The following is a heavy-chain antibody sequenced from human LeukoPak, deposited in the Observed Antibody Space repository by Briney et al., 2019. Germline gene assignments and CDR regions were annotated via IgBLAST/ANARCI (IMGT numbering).Heavy chain of an antibody. CDR1: GYTFTAYY. V-gene: IGHV1-2*02. CDR3: ARGDIYWDY. D-gene: IGHD2-15*01. CDR2: IHANSGGT. Sequence: GASVKVSCKASGYTFTAYYVHWVRQAPGQGLEWMGWIHANSGGTKYAQNFQGRVTMTRDTSISTAYMELSSLRSDDTAVYYCARGDIYWDYWGQGTQVTVSS. J-gene: IGHJ4*02.